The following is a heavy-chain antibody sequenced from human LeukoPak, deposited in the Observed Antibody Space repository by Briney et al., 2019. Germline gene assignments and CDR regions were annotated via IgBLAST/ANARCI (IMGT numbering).Heavy chain of an antibody. V-gene: IGHV4-39*07. D-gene: IGHD1-26*01. CDR1: GFTFSSYW. CDR3: TRDRGGSHRYFDY. J-gene: IGHJ4*02. CDR2: IYYSGST. Sequence: GSLRLSCAASGFTFSSYWMSWVRQPPGKGLEWIGRIYYSGSTYYNPSLTSRVTILVDTSKNQFSVKLSSVTAADTAVYYCTRDRGGSHRYFDYWGQGTLVTVSS.